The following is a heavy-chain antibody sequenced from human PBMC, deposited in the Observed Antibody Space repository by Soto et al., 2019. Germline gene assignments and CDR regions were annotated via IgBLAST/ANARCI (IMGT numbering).Heavy chain of an antibody. D-gene: IGHD2-15*01. V-gene: IGHV4-4*07. Sequence: SETLSLTCTVSGGSISSYYWSWIRQPAGKGLEWIGRIYTSGSTNYNPSLKSRVTMSVDTSKNQFSLKLSSVTAADTAVYYCARSPPAASPAPERHYDLWGRGTLVTVSS. CDR2: IYTSGST. J-gene: IGHJ2*01. CDR1: GGSISSYY. CDR3: ARSPPAASPAPERHYDL.